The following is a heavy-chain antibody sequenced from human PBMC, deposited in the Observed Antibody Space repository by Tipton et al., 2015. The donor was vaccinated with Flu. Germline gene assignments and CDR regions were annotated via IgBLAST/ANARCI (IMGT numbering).Heavy chain of an antibody. CDR2: IYHSGST. J-gene: IGHJ6*02. CDR1: GYSISSGYY. D-gene: IGHD6-13*01. CDR3: ARRGSSWGYYYYYGMDV. V-gene: IGHV4-38-2*02. Sequence: TPSLTCTVSGYSISSGYYWGWIRQPPGKGLEWIGSIYHSGSTNYNPSLKSRVTISVDTSKNQFSLKLSSVTAADTAVYYCARRGSSWGYYYYYGMDVWGQGTTVTVSS.